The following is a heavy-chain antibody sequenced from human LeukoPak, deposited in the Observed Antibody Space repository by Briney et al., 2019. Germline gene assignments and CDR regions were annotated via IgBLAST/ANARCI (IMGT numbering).Heavy chain of an antibody. J-gene: IGHJ4*02. D-gene: IGHD6-6*01. CDR1: GGTFSSYA. Sequence: SVKVSCKASGGTFSSYAISWVRQAPGQGLEWMGGIIPIFGTANYAQKFQGRVTITTDESTSTAYMELSSLRSEDTAVYYCAGEGLRSGSSAPLREFDYWGQGTLVTVSS. V-gene: IGHV1-69*05. CDR2: IIPIFGTA. CDR3: AGEGLRSGSSAPLREFDY.